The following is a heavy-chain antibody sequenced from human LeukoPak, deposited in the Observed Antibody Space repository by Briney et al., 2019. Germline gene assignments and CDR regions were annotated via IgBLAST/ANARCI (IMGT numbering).Heavy chain of an antibody. CDR3: ARDPGCSSTSCYPDY. J-gene: IGHJ4*02. V-gene: IGHV1-18*01. Sequence: ASVKVSCKASGYTFTSYGISWVRQAPGQGLEWMGWISAYNGNTNYAQKLQGRVTMTTDTSTSTAYMELRSLRSDDTAVYYCARDPGCSSTSCYPDYWGQGTLVTVSS. D-gene: IGHD2-2*01. CDR2: ISAYNGNT. CDR1: GYTFTSYG.